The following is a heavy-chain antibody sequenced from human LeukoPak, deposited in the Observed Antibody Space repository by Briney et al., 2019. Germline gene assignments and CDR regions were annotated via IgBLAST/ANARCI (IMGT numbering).Heavy chain of an antibody. D-gene: IGHD2-15*01. Sequence: ASVKVSCKASGYTFSSYGISWVRQAPGQGLEWMGWISVYDGNTNYAQKVQDRVTMTTDTSTSTAYMELRMLRFDDTAVYYCASWGEYCSGGSCLVSDSWGQGTLVTVSS. CDR3: ASWGEYCSGGSCLVSDS. CDR1: GYTFSSYG. CDR2: ISVYDGNT. J-gene: IGHJ4*02. V-gene: IGHV1-18*01.